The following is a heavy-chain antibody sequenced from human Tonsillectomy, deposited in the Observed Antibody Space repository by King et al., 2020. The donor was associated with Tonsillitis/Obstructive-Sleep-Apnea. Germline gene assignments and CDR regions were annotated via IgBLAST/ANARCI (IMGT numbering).Heavy chain of an antibody. Sequence: VQLVESGGGLVQPGGSLRLSCAASGFTVSSNYMRWVRQAPGKGLEWVSVIYSGGSTYYADSVKGRFTIARDNSKNTLYLQMNSMGDEDTAVYYCARDGPYSCIWYDFGYWGQGTLVTVSS. V-gene: IGHV3-66*01. CDR2: IYSGGST. J-gene: IGHJ4*02. D-gene: IGHD6-13*01. CDR1: GFTVSSNY. CDR3: ARDGPYSCIWYDFGY.